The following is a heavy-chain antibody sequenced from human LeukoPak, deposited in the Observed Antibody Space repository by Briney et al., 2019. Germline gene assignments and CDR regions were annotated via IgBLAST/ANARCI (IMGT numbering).Heavy chain of an antibody. D-gene: IGHD3-10*01. Sequence: SVKVSCKASGGTFSSYAISWVRQAPGQGLEWMGGIIPIFGTANYAQKFQGRVTITADESTSTAYMELSSLRSDDTAVYYCARVILLWFGELLTGPDYWGQGTLVTVSS. CDR3: ARVILLWFGELLTGPDY. V-gene: IGHV1-69*01. CDR2: IIPIFGTA. CDR1: GGTFSSYA. J-gene: IGHJ4*02.